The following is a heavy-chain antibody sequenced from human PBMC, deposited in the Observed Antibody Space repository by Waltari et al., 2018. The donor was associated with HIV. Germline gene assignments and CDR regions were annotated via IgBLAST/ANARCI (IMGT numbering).Heavy chain of an antibody. CDR1: GHAISKSNDY. Sequence: QLQLQESGPGLVMPSATLSLTCTVPGHAISKSNDYVGWIRQPPGKGLEWIANIYYSGTTYYNSSLKSRVTISVDTSENQFSLKLTSVTAADTAVYFCARSSRGFDPWGQGTLVTVSS. D-gene: IGHD3-10*01. CDR3: ARSSRGFDP. CDR2: IYYSGTT. J-gene: IGHJ5*02. V-gene: IGHV4-39*01.